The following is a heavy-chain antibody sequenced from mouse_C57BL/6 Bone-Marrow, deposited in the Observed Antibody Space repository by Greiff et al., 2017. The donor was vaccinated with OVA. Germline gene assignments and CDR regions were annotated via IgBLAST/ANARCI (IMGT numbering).Heavy chain of an antibody. CDR2: INPNNGGT. Sequence: EVQVVESGPELVKPGASVKIPCKASGYTFTDYNMDWVKQSHGKSLEWIGDINPNNGGTIYNQKFKGKATLTVDKSSSTAYMELRSLTSEDTAVYYCARRRYYAMDYWGQGTSVTVSS. CDR1: GYTFTDYN. CDR3: ARRRYYAMDY. V-gene: IGHV1-18*01. J-gene: IGHJ4*01.